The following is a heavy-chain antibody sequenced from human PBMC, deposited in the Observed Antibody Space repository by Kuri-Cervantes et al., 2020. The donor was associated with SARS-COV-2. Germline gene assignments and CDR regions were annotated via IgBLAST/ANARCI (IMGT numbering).Heavy chain of an antibody. Sequence: LRLSCTVSGGSISNYGYYWSWIRQPAGKGLEWIGRIYTSGSTNYNPSLKSRVTMSVDTSKNQFSLKLSSVTAADTAVYYCARDLGGTNYGGGDYWGQGTLVTVSS. J-gene: IGHJ4*02. V-gene: IGHV4-61*02. CDR2: IYTSGST. CDR3: ARDLGGTNYGGGDY. D-gene: IGHD4-23*01. CDR1: GGSISNYGYY.